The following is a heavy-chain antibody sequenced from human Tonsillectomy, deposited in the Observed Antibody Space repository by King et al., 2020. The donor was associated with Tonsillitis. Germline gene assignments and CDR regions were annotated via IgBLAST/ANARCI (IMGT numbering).Heavy chain of an antibody. CDR2: IYPSDSYT. Sequence: VQLVESGAEVKKPGESLRISCKGSGYSFTSYWISWVRQMSGKGLEWMGRIYPSDSYTDYSPSFQGHVTLATDKTISTAYLPWSSLKASDTAMYYCARLRKQQVADVYTHYYYYMDVWGKGTTVTVSS. CDR1: GYSFTSYW. V-gene: IGHV5-10-1*03. CDR3: ARLRKQQVADVYTHYYYYMDV. D-gene: IGHD6-13*01. J-gene: IGHJ6*03.